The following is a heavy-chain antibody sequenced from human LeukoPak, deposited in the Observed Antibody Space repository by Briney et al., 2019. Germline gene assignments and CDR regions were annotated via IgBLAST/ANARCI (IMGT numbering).Heavy chain of an antibody. J-gene: IGHJ6*02. CDR1: GYTFTTYD. CDR2: MNPNSGNT. CDR3: ARLFFYGSGSYRLVDV. V-gene: IGHV1-8*01. Sequence: LVASVKVSCKASGYTFTTYDINWVRQATGQGLEWMGWMNPNSGNTGYAQKFQGRVTMTRNTSISTAYMELSSLRSEDTAVYYCARLFFYGSGSYRLVDVWGQGTTVTVSS. D-gene: IGHD3-10*01.